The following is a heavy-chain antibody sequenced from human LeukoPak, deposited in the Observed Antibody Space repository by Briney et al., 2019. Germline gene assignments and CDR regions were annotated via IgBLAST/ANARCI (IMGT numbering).Heavy chain of an antibody. CDR1: GYTFTGYY. CDR3: ARGLVTRGYSYELDY. Sequence: ASVKVSCKASGYTFTGYYMHWVRQAPGQGLEWMGWMNPNSGNTGYAQKFQGRVTMTRNTSISTAYMELSSLRSEDTAVYYCARGLVTRGYSYELDYWGQGTLVTVSS. V-gene: IGHV1-8*02. J-gene: IGHJ4*02. D-gene: IGHD5-18*01. CDR2: MNPNSGNT.